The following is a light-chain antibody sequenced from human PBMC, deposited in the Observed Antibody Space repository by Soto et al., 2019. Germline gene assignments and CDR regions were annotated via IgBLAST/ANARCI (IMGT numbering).Light chain of an antibody. Sequence: QSVLTQPPSASGTAGQRVTISCSGSTSNIGSNTVNWYQQLPGTAPRTLIYSNNRRPSGVPDRFSGSKSGTSGSLAISGLLSEDEADYYCAAWDDGLNGYVFGTGTKLTVL. V-gene: IGLV1-44*01. CDR3: AAWDDGLNGYV. J-gene: IGLJ1*01. CDR1: TSNIGSNT. CDR2: SNN.